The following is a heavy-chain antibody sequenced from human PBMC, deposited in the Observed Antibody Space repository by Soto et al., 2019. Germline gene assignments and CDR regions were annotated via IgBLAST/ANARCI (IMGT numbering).Heavy chain of an antibody. CDR2: IYYTGST. J-gene: IGHJ4*02. CDR3: ARDIRGYSRAFDY. V-gene: IGHV4-61*01. CDR1: GGSVSSASYY. Sequence: SETLSLTCTLSGGSVSSASYYWTWIRQPPGKGLEWIGYIYYTGSTNYNPSLKSRVTISVDTSKNQFSLKVTSVTAADTAVYYCARDIRGYSRAFDYWGQGTLVTVSS. D-gene: IGHD5-18*01.